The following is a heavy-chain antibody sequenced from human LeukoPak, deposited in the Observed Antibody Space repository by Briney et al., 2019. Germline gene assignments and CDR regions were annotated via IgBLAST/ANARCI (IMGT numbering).Heavy chain of an antibody. D-gene: IGHD6-13*01. J-gene: IGHJ5*02. CDR1: GFTFSNYW. V-gene: IGHV3-74*01. CDR2: ISSDGRST. Sequence: GGSLRLSCAASGFTFSNYWMHWVRQVPGKGLVWVSCISSDGRSTNYADSVKGRFTISRDNARNTLYLQMNSLRAEDTAVYYCARVGSWSQNWFDPWGQGTLVTVSS. CDR3: ARVGSWSQNWFDP.